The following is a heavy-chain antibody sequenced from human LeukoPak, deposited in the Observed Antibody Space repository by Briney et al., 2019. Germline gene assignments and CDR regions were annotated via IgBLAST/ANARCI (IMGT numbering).Heavy chain of an antibody. CDR3: AREGTAMVSFDY. Sequence: GGSLRLSCAASGFTFSSYEMNWVRQAPGQGLEWVSYISSDGNTISYAISVKGRFTISRDNANNSRYLQMNSLRAEDTAIYYCAREGTAMVSFDYWGQGTLVTVSS. J-gene: IGHJ4*02. D-gene: IGHD5-18*01. CDR1: GFTFSSYE. CDR2: ISSDGNTI. V-gene: IGHV3-48*03.